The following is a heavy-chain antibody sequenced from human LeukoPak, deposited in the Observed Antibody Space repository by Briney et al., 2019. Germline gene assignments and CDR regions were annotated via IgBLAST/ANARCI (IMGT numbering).Heavy chain of an antibody. J-gene: IGHJ4*02. CDR3: ARDRIGYGSGSHGHAGYFDY. D-gene: IGHD3-10*01. Sequence: SQTLSLTCAISGDSVSSNSAAWNWIRQSPSRGLEWLGRTYYRSKWYNDYAVSVKSRITINPDTSKNQFSLQLNSVTPEDTAVYYCARDRIGYGSGSHGHAGYFDYWGQGTLVTVSS. V-gene: IGHV6-1*01. CDR1: GDSVSSNSAA. CDR2: TYYRSKWYN.